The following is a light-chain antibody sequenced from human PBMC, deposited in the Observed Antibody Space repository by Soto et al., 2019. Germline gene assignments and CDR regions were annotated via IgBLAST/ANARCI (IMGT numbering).Light chain of an antibody. CDR3: QQSFTTPRT. V-gene: IGKV1-39*01. J-gene: IGKJ5*01. CDR1: QSIANY. Sequence: DIQMTQSPSSLSSSLGYRFTITFRASQSIANYLNWYQQRPGKAPKLLIYGASTLHSGVPSNFSGSGSGTDFTLTISGLQLEDFATYYCQQSFTTPRTFGQGTRLEIK. CDR2: GAS.